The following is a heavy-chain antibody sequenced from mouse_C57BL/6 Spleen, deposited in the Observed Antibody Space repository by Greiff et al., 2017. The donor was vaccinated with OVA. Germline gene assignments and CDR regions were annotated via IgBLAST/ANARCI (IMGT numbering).Heavy chain of an antibody. CDR3: VDWYFDV. J-gene: IGHJ1*03. CDR1: GYTFTDYY. CDR2: INPNNGGT. V-gene: IGHV1-26*01. Sequence: VQLQQSGPELVKPGASVKISCKASGYTFTDYYMNWVKQSHGQSLEWIGDINPNNGGTSYNQKFKGKATLTVDKSSSTAYMELRSLTSEDSAVYYCVDWYFDVGGTGTTVTVSS.